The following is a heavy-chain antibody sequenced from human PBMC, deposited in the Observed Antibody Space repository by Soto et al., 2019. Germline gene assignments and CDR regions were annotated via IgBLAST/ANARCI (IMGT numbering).Heavy chain of an antibody. CDR1: GGSFSDYY. CDR2: INHSGNT. Sequence: QVQLQQWGAGLLKPSETLSLTCAVYGGSFSDYYWSWLRQPPGKGPEWIGEINHSGNTKYNPSLESRVTISVDKSKNQFSLKLNSVSAADTAVYYCARTGGMDVWSQGATVTVSS. CDR3: ARTGGMDV. J-gene: IGHJ6*02. V-gene: IGHV4-34*01.